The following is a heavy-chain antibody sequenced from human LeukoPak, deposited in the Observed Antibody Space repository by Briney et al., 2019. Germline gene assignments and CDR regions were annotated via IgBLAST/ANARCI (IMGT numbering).Heavy chain of an antibody. J-gene: IGHJ4*02. CDR1: GGSIGSYY. V-gene: IGHV4-59*01. CDR2: IYYSGST. Sequence: SETLSLTCTVSGGSIGSYYWSWLRQPPGKGLEWIGYIYYSGSTNYNPSLKSRVTISVDTSKNQFSLKLSSVTAADTAVYYCARDLDMGYWGQGTLVTVSS. CDR3: ARDLDMGY.